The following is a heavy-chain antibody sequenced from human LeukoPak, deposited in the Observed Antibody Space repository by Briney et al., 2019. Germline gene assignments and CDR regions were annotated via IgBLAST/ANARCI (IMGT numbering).Heavy chain of an antibody. V-gene: IGHV3-66*01. J-gene: IGHJ4*02. CDR3: ASEGEVGAITTLQY. Sequence: PGGSLRLSCAASGFSVGGNYMSWVRQAPGKGLEWVSDIYSDGTTYYADSVKDRFTTSKDKFKNTLYLQMNNLRVEDTGVYYCASEGEVGAITTLQYWGQGTLVTVSS. CDR1: GFSVGGNY. D-gene: IGHD1-26*01. CDR2: IYSDGTT.